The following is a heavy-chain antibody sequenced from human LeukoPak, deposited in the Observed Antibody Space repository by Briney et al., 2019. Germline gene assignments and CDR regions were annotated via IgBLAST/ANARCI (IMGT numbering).Heavy chain of an antibody. CDR2: ISYDGSNK. CDR1: GFTFSSYG. CDR3: ANFPLSYYYYMDV. J-gene: IGHJ6*03. V-gene: IGHV3-30*18. Sequence: TGGSLRLSCAASGFTFSSYGMHWVRQAPGKGLEWVAVISYDGSNKYYADSVKGRFTISRDNSKNTLYLQMNSLRAEDTAVYYCANFPLSYYYYMDVWGKGTTVTVSS.